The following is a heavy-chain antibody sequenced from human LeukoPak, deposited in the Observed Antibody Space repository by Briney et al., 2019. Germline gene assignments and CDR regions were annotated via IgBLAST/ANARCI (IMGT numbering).Heavy chain of an antibody. J-gene: IGHJ5*02. CDR3: ARGSTYYYGSGSYDWFDP. CDR2: IGTAGDT. V-gene: IGHV3-13*01. D-gene: IGHD3-10*01. CDR1: GFTFSSYD. Sequence: GGSLRLSCAASGFTFSSYDMHWVRQATGKGLEWVSAIGTAGDTYYPGSVKGRLTISRENAKNSLYLQMDSLRAGDTAVYYCARGSTYYYGSGSYDWFDPWGQGTLVTVSS.